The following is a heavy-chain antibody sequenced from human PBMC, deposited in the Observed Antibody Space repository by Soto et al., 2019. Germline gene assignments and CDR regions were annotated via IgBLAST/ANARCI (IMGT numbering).Heavy chain of an antibody. V-gene: IGHV1-69*13. CDR3: AREGIVVVTAIANYYYYGMDV. CDR2: IIPIFGTA. J-gene: IGHJ6*02. Sequence: SVKVSCKASGGTFSSYAISWVRQAPGQGLEWMGGIIPIFGTANYAQKFQGRVTITADESTSTAYMELSSLRSEDTAVYYCAREGIVVVTAIANYYYYGMDVWGQGTTVTVSS. D-gene: IGHD2-21*02. CDR1: GGTFSSYA.